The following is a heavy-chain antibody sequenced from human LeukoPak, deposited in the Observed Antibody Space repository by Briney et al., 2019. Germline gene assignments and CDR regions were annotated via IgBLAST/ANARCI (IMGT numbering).Heavy chain of an antibody. CDR1: GLTFSSYS. CDR3: ARVNPPDYYDSSGYQDY. CDR2: ISSSSSYI. J-gene: IGHJ4*02. V-gene: IGHV3-21*01. D-gene: IGHD3-22*01. Sequence: PGGSLRLSCAASGLTFSSYSMNWVRQAPGKGLEWVSSISSSSSYIYYADSVKGRFTISRDNAKNSLYLQMNSLRAEDTAVYYCARVNPPDYYDSSGYQDYWGQGTLVTVSS.